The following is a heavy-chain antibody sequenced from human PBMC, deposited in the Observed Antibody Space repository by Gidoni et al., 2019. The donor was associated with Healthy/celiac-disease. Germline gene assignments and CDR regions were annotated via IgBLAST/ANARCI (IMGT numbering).Heavy chain of an antibody. CDR1: GYTFTGYY. D-gene: IGHD2-15*01. Sequence: QVQLVQSGAEVKKPGASVKVSCKASGYTFTGYYMHWVRQAPGQGLEWMGWINPNSGGTNYAQKFQGWVTMTRDTSISTAYMELSRLRSDDTAVYYCARDHTPSKVGNHCSGGSCYYYYGMDVWGQGTTVTVSS. J-gene: IGHJ6*02. V-gene: IGHV1-2*04. CDR3: ARDHTPSKVGNHCSGGSCYYYYGMDV. CDR2: INPNSGGT.